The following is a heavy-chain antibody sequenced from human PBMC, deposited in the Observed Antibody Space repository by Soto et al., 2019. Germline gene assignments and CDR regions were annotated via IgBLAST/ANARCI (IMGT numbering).Heavy chain of an antibody. CDR1: GFTFSNYA. CDR3: ARRTTRAVVPAADDY. D-gene: IGHD2-2*01. Sequence: EVQLLESGGGLVQPGGSLRLSCAASGFTFSNYAMNWVRQAPGKGLQYVSVINGGGGTTYYAASVKGRFTISRDNSKNTLYLQMNSLRAEDTAIYYCARRTTRAVVPAADDYWGPGTLVTVSS. J-gene: IGHJ4*02. CDR2: INGGGGTT. V-gene: IGHV3-23*01.